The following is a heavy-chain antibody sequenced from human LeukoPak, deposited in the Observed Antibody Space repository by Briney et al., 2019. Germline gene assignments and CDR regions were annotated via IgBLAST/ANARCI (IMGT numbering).Heavy chain of an antibody. D-gene: IGHD3-22*01. V-gene: IGHV4-34*01. Sequence: SETLSLTCAVYGGPFGGYYWSWIRQPQGKGLEWIGEINHSGSTNYNPSLKSRVTISVDTSKNQFSLKLSSVTAADTAVYYCARGRESYYDSSGYYPWGQGTLVTVSS. CDR1: GGPFGGYY. CDR3: ARGRESYYDSSGYYP. J-gene: IGHJ5*02. CDR2: INHSGST.